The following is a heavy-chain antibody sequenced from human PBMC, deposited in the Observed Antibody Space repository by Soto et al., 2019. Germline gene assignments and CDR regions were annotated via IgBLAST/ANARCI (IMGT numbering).Heavy chain of an antibody. D-gene: IGHD6-19*01. CDR1: GFTFSSYA. CDR2: ISGSGGST. V-gene: IGHV3-23*01. Sequence: PGGSVRLSCAASGFTFSSYAMSWVRQAPGKGLEWVSVISGSGGSTYYADSVKGRFTISRDNSKNTLYLQMNSLRAEDTAVYYCAKVDSSGWRLPDYWGQGTLVTVSS. J-gene: IGHJ4*02. CDR3: AKVDSSGWRLPDY.